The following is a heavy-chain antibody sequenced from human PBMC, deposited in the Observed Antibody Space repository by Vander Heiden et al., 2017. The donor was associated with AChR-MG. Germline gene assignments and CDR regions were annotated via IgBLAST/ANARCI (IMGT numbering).Heavy chain of an antibody. CDR3: AREGRAAPWDY. V-gene: IGHV3-66*01. Sequence: EVQLVESGGGLVQPGGSLRLSCAASGFTVSSNDMSWVRQAPGKGLEWVSVIYSGGSTYYADSVKGRFTISRDNSKNTLYLQMNSLRAEDTAVYYCAREGRAAPWDYWGQGTLVTVSS. D-gene: IGHD3-10*01. J-gene: IGHJ4*02. CDR1: GFTVSSND. CDR2: IYSGGST.